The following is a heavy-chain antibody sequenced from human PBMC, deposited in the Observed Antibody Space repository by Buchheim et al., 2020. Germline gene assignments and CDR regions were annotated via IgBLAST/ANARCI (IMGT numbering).Heavy chain of an antibody. Sequence: EVQLVESGGGLVEPGGSLRLSCAASGFTFSNYEMHWVRQVIGKGLEWVSTIGVGGDTYYPGSVKGRFTISRENAKNYVYLQMNSLRAGDTAVYYCSRGAGELELRTMDVWGQGTT. D-gene: IGHD1-7*01. CDR1: GFTFSNYE. CDR2: IGVGGDT. V-gene: IGHV3-13*04. CDR3: SRGAGELELRTMDV. J-gene: IGHJ6*02.